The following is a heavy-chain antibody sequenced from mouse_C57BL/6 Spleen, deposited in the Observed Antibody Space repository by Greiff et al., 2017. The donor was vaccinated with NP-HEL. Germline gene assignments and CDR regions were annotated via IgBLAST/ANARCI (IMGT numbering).Heavy chain of an antibody. CDR2: ISSGSSTI. D-gene: IGHD1-1*01. J-gene: IGHJ1*03. V-gene: IGHV5-17*01. CDR1: GFTFSDYG. Sequence: EVQLVESGGGLVKPGGSLKLSCAASGFTFSDYGMHWVRQAPEKGLEWVAYISSGSSTIYYADTVKGRFTISRDNAKNTLFLQMTSLRSEDTAMCYCAKLYFCGSRYFDVWGTGTPVTVSS. CDR3: AKLYFCGSRYFDV.